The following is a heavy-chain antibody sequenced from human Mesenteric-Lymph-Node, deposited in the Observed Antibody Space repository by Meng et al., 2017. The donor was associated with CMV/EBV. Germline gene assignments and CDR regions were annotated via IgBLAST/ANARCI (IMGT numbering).Heavy chain of an antibody. D-gene: IGHD3/OR15-3a*01. CDR2: ISYDGSNK. V-gene: IGHV3-30*04. CDR1: GFTFSSYA. J-gene: IGHJ4*02. CDR3: AKGGWTSDYYFDY. Sequence: GGSLRLSCAASGFTFSSYAMHWVRQAPGKGLEWVAVISYDGSNKYYADSVKGRFTISRDNSKNTLYLQMNSLRAEDTAVYYCAKGGWTSDYYFDYWGQGTLVTVSS.